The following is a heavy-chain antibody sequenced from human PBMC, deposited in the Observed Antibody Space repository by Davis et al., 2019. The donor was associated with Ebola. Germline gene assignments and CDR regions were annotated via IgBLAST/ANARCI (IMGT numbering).Heavy chain of an antibody. V-gene: IGHV4-34*01. CDR1: GASFSAYY. D-gene: IGHD6-19*01. CDR2: INHSGST. CDR3: ARGPGLYSSCWYLNY. Sequence: PSKTLSLTCAVYGASFSAYYWSWIRQPPGKGLEWIGEINHSGSTNYNPSLKSRVTISVNTSKNQFSLKLSSVTAADTAVYYCARGPGLYSSCWYLNYWGQGILVTVSS. J-gene: IGHJ4*02.